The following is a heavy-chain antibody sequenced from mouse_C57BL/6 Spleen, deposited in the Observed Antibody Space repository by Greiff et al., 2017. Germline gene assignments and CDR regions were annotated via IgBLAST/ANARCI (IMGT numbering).Heavy chain of an antibody. D-gene: IGHD3-3*01. CDR2: IHPNSGST. Sequence: VQLQQPGPELVKPGASVKLSCKASGYTFTSYWMHWVKQRPGQGLEWIGIIHPNSGSTNYNEKFKSKATLTVDKSSSTAYMQLSSLTSEDSAVYDCARSWDSYFDDWGQGTTVTVSS. J-gene: IGHJ2*01. V-gene: IGHV1-64*01. CDR3: ARSWDSYFDD. CDR1: GYTFTSYW.